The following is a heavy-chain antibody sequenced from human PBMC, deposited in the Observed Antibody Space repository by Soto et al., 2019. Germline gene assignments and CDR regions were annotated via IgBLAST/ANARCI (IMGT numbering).Heavy chain of an antibody. CDR3: SRYFLGDPEY. CDR1: GYTFTSYG. J-gene: IGHJ4*02. D-gene: IGHD3-10*01. V-gene: IGHV1-18*01. Sequence: QVQLAQSGAEVKKHGASVKVSCKASGYTFTSYGISWVRQAPGQGLEWMGWISAYNGKTNYAQENQDTVIMTTDTSTSTAYLELMSLRADDTAAYYCSRYFLGDPEYWEQASLVSVSS. CDR2: ISAYNGKT.